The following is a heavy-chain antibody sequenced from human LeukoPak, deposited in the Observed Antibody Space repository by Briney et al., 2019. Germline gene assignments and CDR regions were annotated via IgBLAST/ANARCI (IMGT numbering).Heavy chain of an antibody. V-gene: IGHV1-69*01. CDR1: GGTFSSYA. CDR3: AGELYDPNWNGEYDFDY. D-gene: IGHD1-1*01. CDR2: IIPIFGTA. J-gene: IGHJ4*02. Sequence: SVKVSCKASGGTFSSYAISWVRQAPGQGLEWMGGIIPIFGTANYAQKFQGRVTITADESTSTAYMELSSLRSEDTAVYYCAGELYDPNWNGEYDFDYWGQGTLVTVSS.